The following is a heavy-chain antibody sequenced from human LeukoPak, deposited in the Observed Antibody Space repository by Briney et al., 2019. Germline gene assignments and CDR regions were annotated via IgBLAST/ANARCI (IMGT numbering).Heavy chain of an antibody. CDR2: IYTSGST. D-gene: IGHD3-16*01. V-gene: IGHV4-4*09. Sequence: PSETLSLTCTVSGGSISSYYWSWIRQPPGKGLEWIGYIYTSGSTNYNPSLKSRVTISVDTSKNQFSLKLSSVTPADTAVYYCARLDYDYVWGSYPWGRQYNWFDPWGQGTLVTVSS. CDR3: ARLDYDYVWGSYPWGRQYNWFDP. J-gene: IGHJ5*02. CDR1: GGSISSYY.